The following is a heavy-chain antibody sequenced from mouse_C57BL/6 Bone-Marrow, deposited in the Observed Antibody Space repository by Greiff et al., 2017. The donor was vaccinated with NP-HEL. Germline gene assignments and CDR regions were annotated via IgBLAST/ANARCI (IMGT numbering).Heavy chain of an antibody. V-gene: IGHV5-9-1*02. CDR3: TRIYYGNFLAWFAY. CDR2: ISSGGDYI. D-gene: IGHD2-1*01. J-gene: IGHJ3*01. Sequence: EVQLQESGEGLVKPGGSLKLSCAASGFTFSSYAMSWVRQTPEKRLEWVAYISSGGDYIYYADTVKGRFTISRDNARNTLYLQMSSLKSEDTAMYYCTRIYYGNFLAWFAYWGQGTLVTVSA. CDR1: GFTFSSYA.